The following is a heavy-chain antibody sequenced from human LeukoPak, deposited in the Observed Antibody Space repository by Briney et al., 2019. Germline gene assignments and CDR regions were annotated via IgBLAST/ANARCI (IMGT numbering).Heavy chain of an antibody. CDR3: ARGRENWFDP. CDR2: ISPYNGNT. V-gene: IGHV1-18*01. J-gene: IGHJ5*02. CDR1: GYTFTGYG. Sequence: GASVKVSCKASGYTFTGYGISWVRQAPGQGLEWMGWISPYNGNTDCAQKLQGRVTMTTDTSTTTVYMELRSLTSDDTAVYYCARGRENWFDPWGQGTLVTVSS.